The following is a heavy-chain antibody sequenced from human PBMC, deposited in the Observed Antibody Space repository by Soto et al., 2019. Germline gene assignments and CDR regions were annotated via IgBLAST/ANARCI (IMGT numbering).Heavy chain of an antibody. Sequence: QVHLVQSGAEVKKPGSSVKVSCKTSGGTFSDLVFSWVRQAPRQGLEWVGGIIPLFGTPNYAQKFQGRVTVTADESSSTVYMELRSLRSEDTAVYYCASERVAEMATGGYFDTWGPGTLVTVSS. V-gene: IGHV1-69*01. CDR2: IIPLFGTP. D-gene: IGHD5-12*01. CDR1: GGTFSDLV. CDR3: ASERVAEMATGGYFDT. J-gene: IGHJ4*02.